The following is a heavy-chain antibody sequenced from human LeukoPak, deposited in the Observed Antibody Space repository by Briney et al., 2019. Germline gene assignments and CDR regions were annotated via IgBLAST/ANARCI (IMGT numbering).Heavy chain of an antibody. CDR2: IYYSGST. J-gene: IGHJ4*02. CDR3: ARDSLGIAAAGTGAYYFDY. Sequence: WVRQPPGKGLEWIGSIYYSGSTYYNPSLKSRVTISVDKSKNQFSLKLSSVTAADTAVYYCARDSLGIAAAGTGAYYFDYWGQGTLVTVSS. D-gene: IGHD6-13*01. V-gene: IGHV4-39*07.